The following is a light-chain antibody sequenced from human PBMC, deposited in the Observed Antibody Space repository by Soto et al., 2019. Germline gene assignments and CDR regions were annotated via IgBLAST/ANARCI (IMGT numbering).Light chain of an antibody. Sequence: AIRMTQSPSSLSASIGDTVTITCRASQDIGSVLAWYQQKPGTAPKVLISGASDLHGGVPSRFSGSGSRTDFTLTITHLQSEDFATYYCQHYLNYPITFGQGTRLGL. V-gene: IGKV1-8*01. CDR1: QDIGSV. CDR2: GAS. CDR3: QHYLNYPIT. J-gene: IGKJ5*01.